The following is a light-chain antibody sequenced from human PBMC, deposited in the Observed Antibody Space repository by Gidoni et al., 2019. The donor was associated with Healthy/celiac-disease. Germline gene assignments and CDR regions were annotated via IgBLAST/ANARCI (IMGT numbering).Light chain of an antibody. V-gene: IGKV1-5*03. CDR1: QSISSW. CDR2: KAS. Sequence: DIQITQSPSNLSASVGDRVTITCRASQSISSWLAWYQQKPGKAPKLLIYKASSLESGVPSRFSGSGSGTEFTLSISSLQADDFANYYCQQYNSDAKTFGQGTKVEIK. J-gene: IGKJ1*01. CDR3: QQYNSDAKT.